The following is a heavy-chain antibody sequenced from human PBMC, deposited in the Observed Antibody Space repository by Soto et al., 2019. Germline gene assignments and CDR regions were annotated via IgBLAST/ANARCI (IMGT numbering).Heavy chain of an antibody. CDR3: AREFRAAAVINWFDP. V-gene: IGHV4-4*07. CDR2: IYTSGST. Sequence: QVQLQESGPGLVKPSETLSLTCTVSGGSISSYYWSWIRQPAGKGLEWIGRIYTSGSTNYNPSLKSRVTMPVDTYKNQFSLKLSSVTAPDTAVYYCAREFRAAAVINWFDPWGQGTLVTVSS. CDR1: GGSISSYY. D-gene: IGHD6-13*01. J-gene: IGHJ5*02.